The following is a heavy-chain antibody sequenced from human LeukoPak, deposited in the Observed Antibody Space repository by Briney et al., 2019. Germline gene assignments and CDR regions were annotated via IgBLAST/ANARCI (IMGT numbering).Heavy chain of an antibody. CDR1: GYTFTGYY. J-gene: IGHJ4*02. Sequence: ASVKVSCKASGYTFTGYYMHWVRQAPGQGLEWMGWMNPNSGNTGYAQKFQGRVTMTRNTSISTAYMELSSLRSEDTAVYYCATPGGSFPDWGQGTLVTVSS. CDR2: MNPNSGNT. V-gene: IGHV1-8*02. CDR3: ATPGGSFPD. D-gene: IGHD1-26*01.